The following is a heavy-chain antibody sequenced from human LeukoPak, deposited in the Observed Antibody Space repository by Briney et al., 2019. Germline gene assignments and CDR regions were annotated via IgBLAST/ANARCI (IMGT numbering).Heavy chain of an antibody. CDR1: GGSISSGGYY. Sequence: SQTLSLTCTVSGGSISSGGYYWSWIRQHPGQGLEWIGYIYYSGSTYYNPSLKSRVTISVDTSKNQFSLKLSSVTAEDTAVYYCARIYYDSSDAFDIWGQGTMVTVSS. CDR3: ARIYYDSSDAFDI. D-gene: IGHD3-22*01. CDR2: IYYSGST. V-gene: IGHV4-31*03. J-gene: IGHJ3*02.